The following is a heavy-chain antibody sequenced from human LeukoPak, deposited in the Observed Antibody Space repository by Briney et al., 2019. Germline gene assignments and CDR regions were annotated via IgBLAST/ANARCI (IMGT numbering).Heavy chain of an antibody. V-gene: IGHV1-18*01. CDR1: GYTFTSYG. CDR3: ARDLRVTTFPHPEDYYMDV. Sequence: ASVKVSCKASGYTFTSYGISWVRQAPGQGLEWMGWISAYNGNTNYAQKLHGRVTMTTDTSTSTAYMELRSLRSDDTAVYYCARDLRVTTFPHPEDYYMDVWGKGTTVTVSS. CDR2: ISAYNGNT. J-gene: IGHJ6*03. D-gene: IGHD4-17*01.